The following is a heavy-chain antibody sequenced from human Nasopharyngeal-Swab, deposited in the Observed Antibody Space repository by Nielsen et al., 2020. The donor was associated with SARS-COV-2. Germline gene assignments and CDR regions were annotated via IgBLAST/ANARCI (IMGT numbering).Heavy chain of an antibody. V-gene: IGHV3-74*01. D-gene: IGHD2-21*01. CDR3: ARDVAGADSA. J-gene: IGHJ5*02. Sequence: GESLKISCAASGFTFSRYWMHWFRQVPGKGLVWVSRIDTDGSTTDHADSVKGRFTISRDNAKNTLYLQMNNLRAEDTALYYCARDVAGADSAWGQGTLVTVSS. CDR1: GFTFSRYW. CDR2: IDTDGSTT.